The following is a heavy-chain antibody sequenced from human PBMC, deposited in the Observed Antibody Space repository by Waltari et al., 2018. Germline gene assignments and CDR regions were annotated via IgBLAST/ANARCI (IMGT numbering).Heavy chain of an antibody. Sequence: QVQLVQSGAEVKKPGSSVKVSCKASGGTFSSYAISWVRQAPGQGLGWMGGIIPIFGTANYAQKFQGRVTITADESTSTAYMELSSLRSEDTAVYYCARGYYDSSGYYTYYYGMDVWGQGTTVTVSS. D-gene: IGHD3-22*01. CDR2: IIPIFGTA. J-gene: IGHJ6*02. V-gene: IGHV1-69*01. CDR1: GGTFSSYA. CDR3: ARGYYDSSGYYTYYYGMDV.